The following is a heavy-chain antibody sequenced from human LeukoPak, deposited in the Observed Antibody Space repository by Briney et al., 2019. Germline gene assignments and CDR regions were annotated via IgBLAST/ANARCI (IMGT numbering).Heavy chain of an antibody. V-gene: IGHV3-74*01. D-gene: IGHD3-9*01. Sequence: PGGSLRLSCVASGFTFRSYWMHWVRQGPRKGLVWVSRINGDGRNINYADSVRGRFTISRDNAKNTLYLQMNTLRVEDTAVYYCTRDLMDYDVSTGLHHYYMDVWGQGTTVTVSS. CDR2: INGDGRNI. CDR1: GFTFRSYW. J-gene: IGHJ6*02. CDR3: TRDLMDYDVSTGLHHYYMDV.